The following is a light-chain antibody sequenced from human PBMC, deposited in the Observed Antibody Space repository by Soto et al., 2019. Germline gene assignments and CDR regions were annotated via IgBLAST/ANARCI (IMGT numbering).Light chain of an antibody. Sequence: DIQMTQSPSTLSASVGDRVTITCRASQSITTYLNWYQQTPGKAPKLLIYTASTLQSGVPSRFSGSGAGTDFSLTISSLQPEDFATYYCQQSYSPPPITFGQGTRLEIK. CDR2: TAS. CDR1: QSITTY. CDR3: QQSYSPPPIT. V-gene: IGKV1-39*01. J-gene: IGKJ5*01.